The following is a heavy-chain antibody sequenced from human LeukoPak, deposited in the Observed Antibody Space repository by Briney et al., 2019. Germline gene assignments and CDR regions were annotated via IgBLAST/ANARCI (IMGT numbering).Heavy chain of an antibody. V-gene: IGHV1-2*02. Sequence: ASVKVSCKASGYTFTANYIHWVRQAPGQGLEWMGWINPNSGGTNYGQRFQGKVTPTRDTSISTVYMEVSRLRYDDTAVYYCGRAPGIATIEYWGQGTLVTVSS. D-gene: IGHD6-13*01. J-gene: IGHJ4*02. CDR3: GRAPGIATIEY. CDR2: INPNSGGT. CDR1: GYTFTANY.